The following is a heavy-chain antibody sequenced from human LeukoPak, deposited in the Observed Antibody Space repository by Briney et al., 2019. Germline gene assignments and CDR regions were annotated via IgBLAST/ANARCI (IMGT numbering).Heavy chain of an antibody. CDR2: IKPDGSEK. D-gene: IGHD6-13*01. V-gene: IGHV3-7*03. J-gene: IGHJ4*02. Sequence: PGGSLRLSCAASGFTFSSYWMTWVRQAPGKGLEWVASIKPDGSEKYYVDSVKGRFTISRDNAKNSLYLQMNSLRAEDAAVYYCARPIAAAGSWGQGTLVTVSS. CDR3: ARPIAAAGS. CDR1: GFTFSSYW.